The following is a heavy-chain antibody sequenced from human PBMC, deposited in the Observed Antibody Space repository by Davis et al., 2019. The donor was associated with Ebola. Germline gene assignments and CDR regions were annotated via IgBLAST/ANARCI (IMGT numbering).Heavy chain of an antibody. Sequence: GESLKISCAASGFTFSSYWMSWVRQAPGKGLEWVANIKQDGSEKYYVDSVKGRFTISRDNAKNSLYLQMNSLRAEDTAVYYCARADYDILTGLPGYYYYGMDVWGKGTTVTVSS. D-gene: IGHD3-9*01. CDR3: ARADYDILTGLPGYYYYGMDV. CDR2: IKQDGSEK. CDR1: GFTFSSYW. V-gene: IGHV3-7*01. J-gene: IGHJ6*04.